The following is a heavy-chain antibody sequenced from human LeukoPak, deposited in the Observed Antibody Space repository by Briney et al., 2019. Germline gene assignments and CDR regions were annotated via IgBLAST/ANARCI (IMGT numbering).Heavy chain of an antibody. CDR2: IYTGGST. J-gene: IGHJ4*02. V-gene: IGHV3-53*01. D-gene: IGHD5-18*01. CDR3: ASSSAATAMGLDY. CDR1: GFTVSSNY. Sequence: PGGSLRLSCAASGFTVSSNYMTWVRQAPGKGLEWVSIIYTGGSTKYADSVKGRFTIFRGNSKNTLYLQMNSLRVEDTAVYYCASSSAATAMGLDYWGQGTLVTVSS.